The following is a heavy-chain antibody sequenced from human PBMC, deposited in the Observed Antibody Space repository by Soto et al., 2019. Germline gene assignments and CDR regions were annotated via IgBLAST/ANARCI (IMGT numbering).Heavy chain of an antibody. CDR1: GYTFTGNY. CDR2: LNPRSGGT. CDR3: VRGGGVVVGTAPRVVFDS. D-gene: IGHD2-21*01. J-gene: IGHJ4*02. Sequence: QVQLVQSGAEVKKPGASVKVSCKASGYTFTGNYIHWMRQAPGQGPEWMGWLNPRSGGTDYAQKFQGRAPITRDTPISTAYMDRSRLTPDDTAFYSCVRGGGVVVGTAPRVVFDSWGQEPLLTVS. V-gene: IGHV1-2*02.